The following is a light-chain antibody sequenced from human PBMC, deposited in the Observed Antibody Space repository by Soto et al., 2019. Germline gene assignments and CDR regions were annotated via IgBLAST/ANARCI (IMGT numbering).Light chain of an antibody. CDR2: GAS. Sequence: EIIMTQSPATLSVSPGEGATLSCRTSHSISTNLAWYQHKRGQSPRLLVYGASTRATGVPARFSGSGSGAEFTLSISSLQFEDFAVYYCQQYNSWPTFGGGTKVEIK. CDR3: QQYNSWPT. CDR1: HSISTN. V-gene: IGKV3-15*01. J-gene: IGKJ4*01.